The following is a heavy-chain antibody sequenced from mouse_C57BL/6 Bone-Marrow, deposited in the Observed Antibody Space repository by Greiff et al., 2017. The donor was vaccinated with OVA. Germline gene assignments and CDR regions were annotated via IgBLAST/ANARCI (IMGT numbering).Heavy chain of an antibody. D-gene: IGHD2-3*01. CDR3: ARGDGYPFAY. J-gene: IGHJ3*01. V-gene: IGHV1-69*01. Sequence: VQLQQPGAELVMPGASVKLSCKASGYTFTSYWMHWVKQRPGQGLEWIGEIDPSDSYTNYNQKFKGKSTLTVDKSSSTAYMQRSSLTSEDSAVYYCARGDGYPFAYWGQGTLVTVSA. CDR1: GYTFTSYW. CDR2: IDPSDSYT.